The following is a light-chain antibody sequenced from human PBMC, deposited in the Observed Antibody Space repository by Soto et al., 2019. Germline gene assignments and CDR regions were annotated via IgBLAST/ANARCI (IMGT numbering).Light chain of an antibody. CDR1: QAIRTA. Sequence: AMQLTHSPSSLYASVGDRVTITCRASQAIRTALGWYQQKPGKVPKLLIYAASILQSGVPSRFSGSGSGTDFTLTISSLQPEDFATYYCLLDFRYFWAFGQGTKVDIK. V-gene: IGKV1-6*01. CDR2: AAS. CDR3: LLDFRYFWA. J-gene: IGKJ1*01.